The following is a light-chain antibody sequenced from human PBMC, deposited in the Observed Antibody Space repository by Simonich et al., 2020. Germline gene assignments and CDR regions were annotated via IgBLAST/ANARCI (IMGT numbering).Light chain of an antibody. V-gene: IGKV4-1*01. CDR1: QSVLYSSNNKKY. CDR2: WAS. J-gene: IGKJ2*01. CDR3: QQDYSTPYT. Sequence: DIVMTQSPDSLSVSLGERATINYKSRQSVLYSSNNKKYLAWDQQKPGQPPKLLIYWASTREVGVPDRFSGSGSGTDFTLTISSLQAEDVAVYYCQQDYSTPYTFGQGTKLEIK.